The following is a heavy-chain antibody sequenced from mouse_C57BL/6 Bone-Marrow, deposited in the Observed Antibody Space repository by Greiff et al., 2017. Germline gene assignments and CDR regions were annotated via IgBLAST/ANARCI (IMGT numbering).Heavy chain of an antibody. CDR1: GYTFTSYW. J-gene: IGHJ3*01. D-gene: IGHD2-10*01. CDR3: ARTSSYYGNYGGFAY. CDR2: IYPSDSET. V-gene: IGHV1-61*01. Sequence: QVQLQQPGAELVRPGSSVKLSCKASGYTFTSYWMDWVKQRPGQGLEWIGNIYPSDSETHYNQKFKDKATLTVDKSSSTAYMQLSSLTSEDSAVYYCARTSSYYGNYGGFAYWGQGTLVTVSA.